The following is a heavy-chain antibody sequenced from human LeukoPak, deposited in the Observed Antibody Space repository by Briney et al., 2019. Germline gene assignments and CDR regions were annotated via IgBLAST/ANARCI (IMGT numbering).Heavy chain of an antibody. D-gene: IGHD2-15*01. Sequence: SVKVSCKASGGTFSSYAISWVRQAPGQGLEWKGRIIPIFGIANYAQKFQGRVTITADKSTSTAYMELSSLRSEDTAVYYCARLGYCSGGSCSWDYFDYWGQGTLVTVSS. CDR2: IIPIFGIA. CDR1: GGTFSSYA. CDR3: ARLGYCSGGSCSWDYFDY. V-gene: IGHV1-69*04. J-gene: IGHJ4*02.